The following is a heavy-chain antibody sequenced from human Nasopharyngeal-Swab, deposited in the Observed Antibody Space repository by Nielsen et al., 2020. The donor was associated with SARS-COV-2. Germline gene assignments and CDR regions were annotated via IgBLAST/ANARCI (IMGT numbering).Heavy chain of an antibody. J-gene: IGHJ4*02. CDR3: ARDGGSYHLGAFDY. Sequence: VRQAPGKGPEWVAVISYDGSNEYYADSVKGRFTISRDNSKNTLYLQMNSLRAEDTAVYYCARDGGSYHLGAFDYWGQGTLVTVSS. V-gene: IGHV3-30*14. D-gene: IGHD2-2*01. CDR2: ISYDGSNE.